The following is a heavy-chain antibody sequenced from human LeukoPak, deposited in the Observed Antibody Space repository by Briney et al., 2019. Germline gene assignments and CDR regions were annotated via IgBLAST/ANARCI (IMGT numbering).Heavy chain of an antibody. D-gene: IGHD3-16*01. CDR1: GYSITSIYY. CDR3: ARSYASSGLDH. J-gene: IGHJ4*02. Sequence: SETLSLTCTVSGYSITSIYYWGWIRQPPGKGLEWIGSIHHSGDTAYNPSLKSRVTMSVDTSKSQFSLKLGSVTAADTAVYYCARSYASSGLDHWGQGTLVTVSS. V-gene: IGHV4-38-2*02. CDR2: IHHSGDT.